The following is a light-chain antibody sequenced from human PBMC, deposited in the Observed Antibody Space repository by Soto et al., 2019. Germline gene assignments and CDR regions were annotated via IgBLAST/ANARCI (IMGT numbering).Light chain of an antibody. CDR2: GAS. J-gene: IGKJ2*01. Sequence: EIVLTQSPGTLSLSPGERATLSCRASQSVSSSYLDWYQQKPGQAPRLLIYGASSRATGIPDRFSGSGSGTDVTLSIIRLEPEDCAVYYCQQYGSSPPMYTFGQGTKLEIK. CDR1: QSVSSSY. CDR3: QQYGSSPPMYT. V-gene: IGKV3-20*01.